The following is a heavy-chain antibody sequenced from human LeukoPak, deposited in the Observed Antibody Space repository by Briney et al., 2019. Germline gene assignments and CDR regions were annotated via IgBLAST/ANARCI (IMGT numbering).Heavy chain of an antibody. CDR3: ARLGIAYYYYSSGINDAFDI. CDR1: GGTFSSYA. D-gene: IGHD3-22*01. Sequence: SVKVSCKASGGTFSSYAISWVRQAPGQGLEWVGRIIPIFGTANYAQKFQGRVTITTDESTSTAYMELSSLRSEDTAVYYCARLGIAYYYYSSGINDAFDIWGQGTMVTVSS. J-gene: IGHJ3*02. CDR2: IIPIFGTA. V-gene: IGHV1-69*05.